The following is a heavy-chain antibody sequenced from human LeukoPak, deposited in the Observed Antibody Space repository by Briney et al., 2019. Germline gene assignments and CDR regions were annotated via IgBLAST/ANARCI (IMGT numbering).Heavy chain of an antibody. CDR2: ISSSGGSI. D-gene: IGHD2-15*01. J-gene: IGHJ4*02. CDR3: AREGCSGGNCYIDY. Sequence: SGGSLRLSCAASGFTFSTCEMNWVRQAPGKGLEWVSYISSSGGSIYYADSVKGRFTISRDNAKNSLYLQMNSLRAEDTAIYYCAREGCSGGNCYIDYWGQGTLVTVSS. V-gene: IGHV3-48*03. CDR1: GFTFSTCE.